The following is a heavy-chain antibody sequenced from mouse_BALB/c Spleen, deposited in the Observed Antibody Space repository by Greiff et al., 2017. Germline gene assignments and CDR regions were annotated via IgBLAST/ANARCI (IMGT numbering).Heavy chain of an antibody. CDR2: ISSGGGST. D-gene: IGHD4-1*01. V-gene: IGHV5-12-1*01. Sequence: SGFAFSSYDMSWVRQTPEKRLEWVAYISSGGGSTYYPDTVKGRFTISRDNAKNTLYLQMSSLKSEDTAMYYCARHRTGLDYWGQGTTLTVSS. CDR3: ARHRTGLDY. CDR1: GFAFSSYD. J-gene: IGHJ2*01.